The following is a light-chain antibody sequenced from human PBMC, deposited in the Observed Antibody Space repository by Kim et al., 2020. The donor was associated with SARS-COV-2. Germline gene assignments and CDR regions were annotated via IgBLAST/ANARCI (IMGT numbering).Light chain of an antibody. CDR1: SSDVGSYNL. CDR3: CSYAGGSTYV. J-gene: IGLJ1*01. V-gene: IGLV2-23*02. CDR2: EVS. Sequence: QSAQTQPASVSGSPGQSITISCTGTSSDVGSYNLVSWYQQYPGKAPKLIIYEVSKRPSGVSNRFSGSKSGNTASLTISGLQAEDEADYYCCSYAGGSTYVFGTGTKVTVL.